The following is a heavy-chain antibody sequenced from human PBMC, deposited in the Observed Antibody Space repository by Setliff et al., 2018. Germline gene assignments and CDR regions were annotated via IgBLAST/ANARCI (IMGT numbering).Heavy chain of an antibody. D-gene: IGHD3-10*01. CDR1: GFTFSSYA. V-gene: IGHV3-23*01. Sequence: PGGSLRLSCAASGFTFSSYAMSWVLQAPGKGLERVPAISGSGDSTYYADSVKGRFTISRDNAKNSLYLQMNSLRAEDTAVYYCASYYYGSGSYYPYFDYWGQGTLVTVSS. CDR3: ASYYYGSGSYYPYFDY. J-gene: IGHJ4*02. CDR2: ISGSGDST.